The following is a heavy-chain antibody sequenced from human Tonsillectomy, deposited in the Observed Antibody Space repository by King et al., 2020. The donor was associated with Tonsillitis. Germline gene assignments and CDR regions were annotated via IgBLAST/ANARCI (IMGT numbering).Heavy chain of an antibody. CDR1: GGSISSYY. D-gene: IGHD6-13*01. CDR3: ARAAAYFDY. Sequence: QLQESGPGLVKPSETLSLTCTVSGGSISSYYCNWIRQPPGKGLEWIGHIHYSGSTNYHPSLKSRVNKITDTSRHQFTLKLSSVTAADTAVYYCARAAAYFDYWGQGTLVTASP. CDR2: IHYSGST. V-gene: IGHV4-59*01. J-gene: IGHJ4*02.